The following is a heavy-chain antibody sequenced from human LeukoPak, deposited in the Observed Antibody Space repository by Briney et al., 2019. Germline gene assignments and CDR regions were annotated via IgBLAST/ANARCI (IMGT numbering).Heavy chain of an antibody. CDR3: ARLPGLYYYDSSAYWGGYYYYMDV. Sequence: KPSETLSLTCAVSGGSISSSSYYWGWIRQPPGKGLEWIGSIYYSGSTYYNPSLKSRVTISVDTSKNQFSLKLSSVTAADTAVYYCARLPGLYYYDSSAYWGGYYYYMDVWGKGTTVTVSS. CDR2: IYYSGST. CDR1: GGSISSSSYY. D-gene: IGHD3-22*01. V-gene: IGHV4-39*01. J-gene: IGHJ6*03.